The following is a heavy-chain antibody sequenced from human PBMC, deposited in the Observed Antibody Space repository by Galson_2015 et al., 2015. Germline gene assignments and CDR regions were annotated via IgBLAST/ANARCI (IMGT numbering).Heavy chain of an antibody. D-gene: IGHD1-26*01. Sequence: QSGAEVKKPGESLHISCKGSGYSFPTYWIGWVRQMPGKGLEWMGIIYPGDSDSRYSPSFQGQVTISADKFISTAYLQWSSLKASDTAMYYCARLGSATGSYPGYWGQGTLVTVSS. CDR1: GYSFPTYW. V-gene: IGHV5-51*03. CDR2: IYPGDSDS. J-gene: IGHJ4*02. CDR3: ARLGSATGSYPGY.